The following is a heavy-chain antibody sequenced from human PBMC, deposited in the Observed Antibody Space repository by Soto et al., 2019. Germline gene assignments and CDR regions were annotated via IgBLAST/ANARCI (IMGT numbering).Heavy chain of an antibody. V-gene: IGHV3-7*01. Sequence: GGSLRLSCAASGFTFSSYWMSWVRQAPGKGLEWVANIKQDGSEKYYVDSVKGRFTISRDNAKNSLYPQMNSLRAEDTAVYYCARVWITIFGVAAEYFDYWGQGTLVTVSS. CDR2: IKQDGSEK. CDR1: GFTFSSYW. CDR3: ARVWITIFGVAAEYFDY. D-gene: IGHD3-3*01. J-gene: IGHJ4*02.